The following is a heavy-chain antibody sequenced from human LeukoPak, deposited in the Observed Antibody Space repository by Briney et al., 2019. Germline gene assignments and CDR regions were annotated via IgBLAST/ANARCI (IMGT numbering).Heavy chain of an antibody. D-gene: IGHD3-9*01. J-gene: IGHJ5*02. V-gene: IGHV3-11*05. CDR1: GFTFSDYY. CDR3: ARGGYDILTSTSFFDP. Sequence: GGSLRLSCVASGFTFSDYYMSWIRQAPGKGLQYVSYISSSGTYANYANSVKGRFTNSRDNAKNSLYLQMNSLRADDTAVYYCARGGYDILTSTSFFDPWGQGTLVTVSS. CDR2: ISSSGTYA.